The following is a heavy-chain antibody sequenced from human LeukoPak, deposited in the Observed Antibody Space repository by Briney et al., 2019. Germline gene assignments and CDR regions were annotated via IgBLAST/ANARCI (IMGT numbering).Heavy chain of an antibody. J-gene: IGHJ4*02. CDR2: INHSGST. D-gene: IGHD6-19*01. CDR3: AREGGTGWPPDLWDF. Sequence: SETLSLTCAVYGGSLRDYYWSWIRQSPGRGLQWIGEINHSGSTNYNSSLKSRVSILVDTTNSQFSLRLTSVTAADTAVYYCAREGGTGWPPDLWDFWGQGTLVTVSS. CDR1: GGSLRDYY. V-gene: IGHV4-34*01.